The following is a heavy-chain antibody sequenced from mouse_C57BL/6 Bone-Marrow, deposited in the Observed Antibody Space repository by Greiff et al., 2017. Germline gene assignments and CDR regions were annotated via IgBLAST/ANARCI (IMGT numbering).Heavy chain of an antibody. CDR1: GYSITSGSY. Sequence: VQLQQSGPGLVKPSQSLSLTCSVTGYSITSGSYWNWIRQFPGNKLEWMGYISYDGSNNYNPSLKNRISITRDTSKNQFFLKLNSVTTEDTATYYCARDEGDSSSFDYWGQGTTLTVSS. V-gene: IGHV3-6*01. J-gene: IGHJ2*01. D-gene: IGHD3-2*01. CDR3: ARDEGDSSSFDY. CDR2: ISYDGSN.